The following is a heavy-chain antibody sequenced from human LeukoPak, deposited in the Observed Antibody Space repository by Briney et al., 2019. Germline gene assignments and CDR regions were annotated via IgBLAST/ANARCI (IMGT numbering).Heavy chain of an antibody. CDR3: ARVEPPAYYYGMDV. CDR1: GGAISGSSYY. V-gene: IGHV4-39*07. Sequence: SETLSLTCTVSGGAISGSSYYWVWIRQPPGKGLEWIGSIYYSGSTYYNPSLKSRVTISVDTSKNQFSLNLKSVTAADTAVYYCARVEPPAYYYGMDVWGQGTTVIVSS. CDR2: IYYSGST. J-gene: IGHJ6*02. D-gene: IGHD1-1*01.